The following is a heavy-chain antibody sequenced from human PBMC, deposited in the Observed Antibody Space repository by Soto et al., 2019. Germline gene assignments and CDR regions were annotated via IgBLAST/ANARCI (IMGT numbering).Heavy chain of an antibody. D-gene: IGHD3-16*01. CDR2: ITGTSAFT. CDR1: GFVFSDFQ. V-gene: IGHV3-21*01. Sequence: GGSLRLSCAASGFVFSDFQFNWVRQAPGGGLEWLSSITGTSAFTEYAESIEGRFTISRDNPNKLLFLHMDNLRPEDTAAYYCARDNLAFQGAFDLWGQGTLVTVSS. J-gene: IGHJ4*02. CDR3: ARDNLAFQGAFDL.